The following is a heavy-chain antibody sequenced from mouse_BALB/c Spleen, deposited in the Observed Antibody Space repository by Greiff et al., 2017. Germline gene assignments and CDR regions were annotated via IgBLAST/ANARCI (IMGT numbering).Heavy chain of an antibody. CDR3: AREGYGNYAY. CDR1: GFNIKDYY. CDR2: IDPENGNT. Sequence: EVKLQESGAELVRPGALVKLSCKASGFNIKDYYMHWVKQRPEQGLEWIGWIDPENGNTIYDPKFQGKASITADTSSNTAYLQLSSLTSEDTAVYYCAREGYGNYAYWGQGTLVTVSA. J-gene: IGHJ3*01. D-gene: IGHD2-1*01. V-gene: IGHV14-1*02.